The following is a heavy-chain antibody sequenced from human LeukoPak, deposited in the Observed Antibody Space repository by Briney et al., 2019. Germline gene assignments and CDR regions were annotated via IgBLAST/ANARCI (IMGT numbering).Heavy chain of an antibody. Sequence: SETLSLTCTVSSDSIYSSNYYWGWIRQPPGKGLKWNVSIYYSGSTYYNPSLKSRVTISVDTSKNQFSLKLSSLTAADTAVYYCARAAYCGGDCYLFDYWGQGTLVTVFS. J-gene: IGHJ4*02. D-gene: IGHD2-21*02. V-gene: IGHV4-39*01. CDR2: IYYSGST. CDR1: SDSIYSSNYY. CDR3: ARAAYCGGDCYLFDY.